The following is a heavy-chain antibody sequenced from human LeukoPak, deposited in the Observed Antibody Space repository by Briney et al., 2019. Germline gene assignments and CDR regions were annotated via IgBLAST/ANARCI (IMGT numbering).Heavy chain of an antibody. V-gene: IGHV3-30*14. CDR3: ARVGVVLEWFDP. Sequence: PGRSLRLSCAASGFTFSSYAMHWVRQAPGKGLEWVAVISYDGSNKYYADSVKGRFTISRDNSKNTLYLQMNSLRAEDTAVYYCARVGVVLEWFDPWGQGTLVTVSS. CDR2: ISYDGSNK. J-gene: IGHJ5*02. D-gene: IGHD2-2*01. CDR1: GFTFSSYA.